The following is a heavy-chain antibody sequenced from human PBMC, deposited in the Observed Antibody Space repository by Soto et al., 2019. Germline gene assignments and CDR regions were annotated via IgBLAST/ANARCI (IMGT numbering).Heavy chain of an antibody. Sequence: SQTLSLTCAISGDSVSSNSAAWNWIRQSPSRGLEWLGRTYYRSKWYNDYAVSVKSRITINPDTSKNQFSLQLNSVTPEDTAVYSCVREGRGCSYYCYYYGMDVWGQGTTVTVSS. CDR3: VREGRGCSYYCYYYGMDV. CDR2: TYYRSKWYN. D-gene: IGHD5-18*01. V-gene: IGHV6-1*01. J-gene: IGHJ6*02. CDR1: GDSVSSNSAA.